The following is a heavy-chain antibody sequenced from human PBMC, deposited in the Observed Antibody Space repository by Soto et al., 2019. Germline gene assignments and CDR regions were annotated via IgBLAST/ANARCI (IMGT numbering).Heavy chain of an antibody. Sequence: SETLSLTCTVSGGSISSYYWSWIRQPPGKGLEWIGYIYYSGSTNYNPSLKSRVTISVDTSKNQFSLKLSSVTAADTAVYYCARVAGGYYFDYWGQGTLVTVSS. D-gene: IGHD3-16*01. CDR2: IYYSGST. CDR3: ARVAGGYYFDY. V-gene: IGHV4-59*01. CDR1: GGSISSYY. J-gene: IGHJ4*02.